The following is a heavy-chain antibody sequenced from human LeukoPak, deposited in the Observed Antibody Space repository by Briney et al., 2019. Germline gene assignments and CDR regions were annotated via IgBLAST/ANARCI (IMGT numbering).Heavy chain of an antibody. V-gene: IGHV3-48*01. CDR1: GFSFSSYS. CDR3: ARDYVYAFDY. J-gene: IGHJ4*02. Sequence: GGSLRLSCAASGFSFSSYSMNWVRQAPGKGLEWVSYISGSGNAKHYTDSVKGRFTISRGNGKNALYLQMNSLRAEDTAVYFCARDYVYAFDYWGQGTLVTVSS. D-gene: IGHD2/OR15-2a*01. CDR2: ISGSGNAK.